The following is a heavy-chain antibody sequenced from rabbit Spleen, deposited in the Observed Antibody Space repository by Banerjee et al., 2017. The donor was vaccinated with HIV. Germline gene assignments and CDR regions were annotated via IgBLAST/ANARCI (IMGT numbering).Heavy chain of an antibody. J-gene: IGHJ4*01. CDR1: GFTLSNYW. CDR3: ARDLAGIIGWNFGL. Sequence: QEQLVESGGGLVKPEGSLTLTCKASGFTLSNYWVCWVRQAPGKGLEWIGCISTGSGGGTVYANWVSGRFTFSKTSSTTVTLQMTSLTAADTATYFCARDLAGIIGWNFGLWGPGTLVTVS. V-gene: IGHV1S45*01. D-gene: IGHD4-1*01. CDR2: ISTGSGGGT.